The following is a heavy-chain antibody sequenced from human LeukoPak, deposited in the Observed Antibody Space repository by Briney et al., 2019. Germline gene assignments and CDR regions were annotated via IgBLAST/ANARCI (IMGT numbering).Heavy chain of an antibody. CDR2: ISYDGSNK. D-gene: IGHD2-2*02. V-gene: IGHV3-30-3*01. Sequence: TGGSLRLSCAASGFTFSSCAMHWVRQAPGKGLEWVTVISYDGSNKYYTDSVKGRFTISRDNSKNTLYLQMNSLRAEDTAVYYCARTVVPAAILTGFDPWGQGTLVTVSS. J-gene: IGHJ5*02. CDR1: GFTFSSCA. CDR3: ARTVVPAAILTGFDP.